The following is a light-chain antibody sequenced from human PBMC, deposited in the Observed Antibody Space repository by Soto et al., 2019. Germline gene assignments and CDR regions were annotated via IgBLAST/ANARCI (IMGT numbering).Light chain of an antibody. J-gene: IGKJ3*01. V-gene: IGKV1-27*01. CDR1: QDIRNF. Sequence: IQVTQSPTSLSASVGDRVTITCRASQDIRNFVAWYQQKPGKAPKLLIYAASTLQSGVPSRFSGSGSGTDFTLTINSLQPEDVATYSCQKYSSVPVFGPGTKVEIK. CDR3: QKYSSVPV. CDR2: AAS.